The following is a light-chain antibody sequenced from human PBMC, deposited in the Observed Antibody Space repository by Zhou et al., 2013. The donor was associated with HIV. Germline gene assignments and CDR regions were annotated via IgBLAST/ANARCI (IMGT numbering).Light chain of an antibody. V-gene: IGKV1-5*03. J-gene: IGKJ4*01. CDR1: QSISSW. CDR2: KAS. Sequence: DIQMTQSPSTLSASVGDRVTITCRASQSISSWLAWYQQKPGKAPKLLIYKASTLESGVPSRFSGSGSGTDFTLTISRLEPEDFAVYYCQQYGSAPSTFGGGTKVEIK. CDR3: QQYGSAPST.